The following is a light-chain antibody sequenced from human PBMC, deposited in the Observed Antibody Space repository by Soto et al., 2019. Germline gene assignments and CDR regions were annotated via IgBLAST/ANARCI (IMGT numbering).Light chain of an antibody. Sequence: QSALTQPPSASGSAGQSVTISCTGTSTDVGGYNYVSWYQQHPGKAPKLMIYEVSKRPSGVPDRFSGSKSGNTASLTVSGLQAEDEADYYCSSYAGNNIHYVFGTGTKPTVL. CDR3: SSYAGNNIHYV. V-gene: IGLV2-8*01. J-gene: IGLJ1*01. CDR2: EVS. CDR1: STDVGGYNY.